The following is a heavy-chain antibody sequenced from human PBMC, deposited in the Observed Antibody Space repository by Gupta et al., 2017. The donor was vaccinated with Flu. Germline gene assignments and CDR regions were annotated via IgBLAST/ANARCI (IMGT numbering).Heavy chain of an antibody. CDR2: INPDGSST. V-gene: IGHV3-74*03. D-gene: IGHD4-17*01. Sequence: AASGFTCSSSYLQGVRQAPGKVLVWVSRINPDGSSTTYAESVKGRFTISRDNTKNTLYLQMNSLGDDDTAVYYCATVTSGCWGQGTLVTVSS. CDR3: ATVTSGC. J-gene: IGHJ4*02. CDR1: GFTCSSSY.